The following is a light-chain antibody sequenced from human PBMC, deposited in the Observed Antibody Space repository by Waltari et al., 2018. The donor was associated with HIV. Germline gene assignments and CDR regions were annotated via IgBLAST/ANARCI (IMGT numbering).Light chain of an antibody. CDR3: AAWDDSLSGPWV. V-gene: IGLV1-47*01. Sequence: QSVLTQPPSVSGTPGQRVSISCSGSSSNIGSNYVYWYQQLPGTAPKLLIYRNNRRPSGVPDRFSGSKSGTSASRAISGLRSEDEADYYCAAWDDSLSGPWVFGGGTKLTVL. CDR1: SSNIGSNY. J-gene: IGLJ3*02. CDR2: RNN.